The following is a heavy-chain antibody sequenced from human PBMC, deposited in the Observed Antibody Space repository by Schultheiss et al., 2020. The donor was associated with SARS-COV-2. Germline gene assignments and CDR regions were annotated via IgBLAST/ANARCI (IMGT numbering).Heavy chain of an antibody. D-gene: IGHD2-15*01. CDR2: IIPIFGTA. V-gene: IGHV1-69*13. Sequence: SVKVSCKASGGTFSSYAISWVRQAPGQGLEWMGGIIPIFGTANYAQKFQGRVTITADESTSTAYMELNSLRAEDTAVYYCARVPWYCSGGSCYSDDYYYGMDVWGQGTMVTVSS. CDR3: ARVPWYCSGGSCYSDDYYYGMDV. J-gene: IGHJ6*02. CDR1: GGTFSSYA.